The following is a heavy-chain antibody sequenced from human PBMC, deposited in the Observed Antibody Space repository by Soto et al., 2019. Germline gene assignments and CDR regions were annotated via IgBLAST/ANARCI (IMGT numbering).Heavy chain of an antibody. D-gene: IGHD5-12*01. CDR2: IYYSGST. V-gene: IGHV4-30-4*01. J-gene: IGHJ4*02. CDR1: GGSISSGDYY. CDR3: ARFSGYDSEWSIDY. Sequence: KPSETLSLTCTVSGGSISSGDYYWSWIRQPPGKGLEWIGYIYYSGSTYYNPSLKSRVTISVDTSKNQFSLKLSSVTAADTAVYYCARFSGYDSEWSIDYWGQGTRVTVSS.